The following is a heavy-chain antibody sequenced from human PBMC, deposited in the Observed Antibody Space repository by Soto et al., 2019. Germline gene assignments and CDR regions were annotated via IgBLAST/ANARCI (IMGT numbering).Heavy chain of an antibody. CDR1: GGSISSYY. CDR2: IYFRGTT. J-gene: IGHJ4*02. D-gene: IGHD3-22*01. CDR3: ARMHSYYTRGYPFDY. V-gene: IGHV4-59*01. Sequence: SETLSLTCTVSGGSISSYYWSWIRQPPGKGLEWIGYIYFRGTTNYNPSLKSRVTMSADTSKNQFSLKLNSVTAADTAGYYCARMHSYYTRGYPFDYGGQGRMVTV.